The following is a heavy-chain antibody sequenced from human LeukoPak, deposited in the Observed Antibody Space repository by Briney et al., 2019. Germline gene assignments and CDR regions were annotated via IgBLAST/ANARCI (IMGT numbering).Heavy chain of an antibody. Sequence: GGSLRLSCAASGFTFSSYSMNWVRQAPGKGLEWVSSISSSSSYIYYADSVKGRFTISRDNAKNSLYLQMNGLRAEDTAVYYCASEEVTTLFDYWGQGTLVTVSS. D-gene: IGHD4-17*01. J-gene: IGHJ4*02. CDR3: ASEEVTTLFDY. CDR2: ISSSSSYI. V-gene: IGHV3-21*01. CDR1: GFTFSSYS.